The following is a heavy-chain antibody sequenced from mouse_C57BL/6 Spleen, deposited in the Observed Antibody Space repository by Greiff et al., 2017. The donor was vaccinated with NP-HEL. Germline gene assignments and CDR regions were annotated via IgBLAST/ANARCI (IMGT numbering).Heavy chain of an antibody. CDR2: IRNKANGYTT. CDR3: ARYHYYGSSYCAMDY. CDR1: GFTFTDYY. D-gene: IGHD1-1*01. V-gene: IGHV7-3*01. Sequence: VMLVESGGGLVQPGGSLSLSCAASGFTFTDYYMSWVRQPPGKALEWLGFIRNKANGYTTEYSASVKGRFTISRDNSQSILYLQMNALRAVDSSTYYGARYHYYGSSYCAMDYWGQGTSVTVSS. J-gene: IGHJ4*01.